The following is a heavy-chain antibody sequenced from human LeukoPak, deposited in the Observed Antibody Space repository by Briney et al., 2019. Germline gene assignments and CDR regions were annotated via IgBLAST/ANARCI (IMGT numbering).Heavy chain of an antibody. CDR2: INHSGST. Sequence: SETLSLTCAVYGGSFSGYYWSWIRQPPGKGLERIGEINHSGSTNYNPSLKSRVTISVDTSKNQFSLKLSSVTAADTAVYYCARGRVNWCSSTSCYLRTHNWFDPWGQGTLVTVSS. CDR3: ARGRVNWCSSTSCYLRTHNWFDP. J-gene: IGHJ5*02. CDR1: GGSFSGYY. D-gene: IGHD2-2*01. V-gene: IGHV4-34*01.